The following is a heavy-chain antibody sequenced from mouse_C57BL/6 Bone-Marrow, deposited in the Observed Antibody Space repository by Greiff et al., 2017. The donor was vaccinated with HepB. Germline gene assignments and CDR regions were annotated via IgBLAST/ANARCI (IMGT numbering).Heavy chain of an antibody. V-gene: IGHV5-15*01. D-gene: IGHD2-1*01. CDR2: ISNLAYSI. CDR3: ARQGIYYGKNYAMDY. CDR1: GFTFSDYG. Sequence: DVMLVESGGGLVQPGGSLKLSCAASGFTFSDYGMAWVRQAPRKGPEWVAFISNLAYSIYYADTVTGRFTISRENAKNTLYLEMSSLRSEDTAMYYCARQGIYYGKNYAMDYWGQGTSVTVSS. J-gene: IGHJ4*01.